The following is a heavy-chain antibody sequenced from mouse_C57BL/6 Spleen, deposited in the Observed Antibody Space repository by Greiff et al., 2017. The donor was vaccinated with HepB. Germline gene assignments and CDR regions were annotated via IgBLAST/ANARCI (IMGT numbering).Heavy chain of an antibody. CDR1: GYAFTNYL. J-gene: IGHJ1*03. CDR2: INPGSGGT. Sequence: VQLQQSGAELVRPGTSVKVSCKASGYAFTNYLIEWVKQRPGQGLEWIGVINPGSGGTNYNEKFKGKATLTADKSSSTAYMQLSSLTSEDSAVYFFAREGVYYGYWYFEVWGTGTTVTVSS. CDR3: AREGVYYGYWYFEV. D-gene: IGHD2-1*01. V-gene: IGHV1-54*01.